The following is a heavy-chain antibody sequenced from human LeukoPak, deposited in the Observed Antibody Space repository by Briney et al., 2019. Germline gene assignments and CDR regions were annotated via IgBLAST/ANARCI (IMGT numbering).Heavy chain of an antibody. V-gene: IGHV5-51*01. D-gene: IGHD5-12*01. CDR2: IYPGDSDT. CDR3: ARHPPPLYSGYDLGFDY. CDR1: GYSFTSYW. Sequence: GESLKISCKGSGYSFTSYWIGWVRQMPGKGLEWMGIIYPGDSDTRYSPSFQGQVTISADKSISTAYLQWGSLKASDTAMYYCARHPPPLYSGYDLGFDYWGQGTLVTVSS. J-gene: IGHJ4*02.